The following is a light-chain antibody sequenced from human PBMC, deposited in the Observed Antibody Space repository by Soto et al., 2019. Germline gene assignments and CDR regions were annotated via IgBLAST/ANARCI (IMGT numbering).Light chain of an antibody. J-gene: IGLJ3*02. CDR1: SSDVGGYNY. CDR2: EVS. V-gene: IGLV2-14*01. CDR3: SSYTSSNTWV. Sequence: QSALTQPASVSGSPGQSITISCTGTSSDVGGYNYVSWYQQHPGKAPKVMIYEVSNRPSGVSNRFSGSKSGNTASLTISGLQAEVEADYYCSSYTSSNTWVFGGGTKLTVL.